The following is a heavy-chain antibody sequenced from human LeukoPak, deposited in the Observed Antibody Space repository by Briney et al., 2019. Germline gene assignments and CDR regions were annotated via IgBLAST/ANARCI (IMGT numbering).Heavy chain of an antibody. CDR3: ARDGGSGWYNY. CDR1: GGSISSYY. Sequence: ETLSLTCPVSGGSISSYYWSWIRQPPGKGLEWIGYIYYSGSTNYNPSLKSRVTISVDTSKNQFSLKLSSVTAADTAVYYCARDGGSGWYNYWGQGTLVTVSS. CDR2: IYYSGST. D-gene: IGHD6-19*01. J-gene: IGHJ4*02. V-gene: IGHV4-59*01.